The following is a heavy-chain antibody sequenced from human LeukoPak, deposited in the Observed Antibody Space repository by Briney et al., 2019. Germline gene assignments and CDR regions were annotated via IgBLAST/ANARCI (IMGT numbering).Heavy chain of an antibody. V-gene: IGHV4-39*07. CDR3: ARGVWGSYRFFDY. CDR1: GGSISSGGYY. Sequence: SETLSLTCTVSGGSISSGGYYWGWIRQPPGKGLEWIGSIYYSGSTYYNPSLKSRVTISVDTSKNQFSLKLSSVTAADTAVYYCARGVWGSYRFFDYWGQGTLVTVSS. J-gene: IGHJ4*02. CDR2: IYYSGST. D-gene: IGHD3-16*02.